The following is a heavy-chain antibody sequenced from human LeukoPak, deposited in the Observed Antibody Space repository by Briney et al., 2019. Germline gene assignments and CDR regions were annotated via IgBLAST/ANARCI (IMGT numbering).Heavy chain of an antibody. D-gene: IGHD7-27*01. CDR2: ISWNSGSI. CDR1: GFTFDDYA. V-gene: IGHV3-9*01. J-gene: IGHJ4*02. CDR3: VRRSPLGGFLDS. Sequence: PGRSLRLSCAASGFTFDDYAMHWVRQAPGKGLEWVSGISWNSGSIGYADSVKGRFTISRDNAKNTLYLQMNSLRAEDTAVYYCVRRSPLGGFLDSWGQGTLVTVSS.